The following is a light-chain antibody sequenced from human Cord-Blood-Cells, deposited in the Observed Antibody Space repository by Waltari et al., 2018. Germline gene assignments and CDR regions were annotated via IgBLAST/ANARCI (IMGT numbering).Light chain of an antibody. CDR3: QQRSNWPPWT. CDR2: DAS. V-gene: IGKV3-11*01. J-gene: IGKJ1*01. Sequence: EIVLTQSPAILSLSPGERATLSCRASQSVSSYLAWYQQKPGQAPSLLIYDASNRATGIPARFSGSESGTDFTLTISSLEPEDCAVDYCQQRSNWPPWTFGQGTKVEIK. CDR1: QSVSSY.